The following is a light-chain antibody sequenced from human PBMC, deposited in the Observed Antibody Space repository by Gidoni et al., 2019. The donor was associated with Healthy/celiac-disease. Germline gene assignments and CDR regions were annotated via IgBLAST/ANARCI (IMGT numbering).Light chain of an antibody. CDR3: QSYDSSNVV. CDR2: EDN. V-gene: IGLV6-57*03. Sequence: NFMLTQPHPVSASPGKTVTISCTRSSGSIASNYVQWYQQRPGSAPTTVIYEDNQRPSGVPDRFSGSIDSSSNSAALTISGRKTEDEADYYCQSYDSSNVVFGGGTKLTVL. J-gene: IGLJ2*01. CDR1: SGSIASNY.